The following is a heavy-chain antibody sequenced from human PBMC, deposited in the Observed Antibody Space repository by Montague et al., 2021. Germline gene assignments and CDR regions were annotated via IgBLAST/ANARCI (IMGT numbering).Heavy chain of an antibody. J-gene: IGHJ5*02. D-gene: IGHD6-25*01. Sequence: SLRLSCAASGFTFSNYWMHLVRQAPVKGLVWVSPIKYDGSRTDYSDSVKGRFTISRDNAKNTLYLQMNSLRVDDTAVYYCARSAFAAALDPWGQGTLVTVSS. CDR3: ARSAFAAALDP. CDR1: GFTFSNYW. V-gene: IGHV3-74*01. CDR2: IKYDGSRT.